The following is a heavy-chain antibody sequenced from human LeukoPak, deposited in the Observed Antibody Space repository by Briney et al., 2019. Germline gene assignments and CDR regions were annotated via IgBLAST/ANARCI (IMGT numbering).Heavy chain of an antibody. D-gene: IGHD3-16*01. V-gene: IGHV3-73*01. CDR3: ANGGFSDY. CDR2: IRSKANSYAT. CDR1: GFTFSGSA. J-gene: IGHJ4*02. Sequence: GGSLKLSCAASGFTFSGSAMHWVRQASGKGLEWVGRIRSKANSYATAYAASVKGRFTISRDDSKNTAYLQMNSLKTEDTAVYYCANGGFSDYWGQGTLVTVSS.